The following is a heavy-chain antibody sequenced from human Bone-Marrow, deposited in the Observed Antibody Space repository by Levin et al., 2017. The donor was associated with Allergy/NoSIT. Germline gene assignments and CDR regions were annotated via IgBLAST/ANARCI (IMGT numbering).Heavy chain of an antibody. Sequence: GGSLRLSCAASGFTFSSYAMHWVRQAPGKGLEWVAVISYDGSNKYYADSVKGRFTISRDNSKNTLYLQMNSLRAEDTAVYYCARLPPPAAMGGWGQGTLVTVSS. D-gene: IGHD2-2*01. J-gene: IGHJ4*02. CDR1: GFTFSSYA. CDR3: ARLPPPAAMGG. CDR2: ISYDGSNK. V-gene: IGHV3-30*04.